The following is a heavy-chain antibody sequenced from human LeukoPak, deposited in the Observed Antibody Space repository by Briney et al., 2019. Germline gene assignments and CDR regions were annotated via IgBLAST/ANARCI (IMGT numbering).Heavy chain of an antibody. CDR3: ARGLGDGSYVGLN. D-gene: IGHD3-10*01. CDR2: IYSGGST. CDR1: GFTVSSPY. Sequence: GGSLRLSCAASGFTVSSPYMSWVRQAPGKGLEWVSVIYSGGSTYYADSVKGRFTISRDNSENTLYLQMNSLRVEDTAVYYCARGLGDGSYVGLNWGQGTVVAVSS. J-gene: IGHJ4*02. V-gene: IGHV3-66*01.